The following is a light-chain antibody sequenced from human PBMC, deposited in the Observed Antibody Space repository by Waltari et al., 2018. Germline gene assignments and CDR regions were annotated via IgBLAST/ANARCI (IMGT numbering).Light chain of an antibody. J-gene: IGLJ2*01. CDR1: SSAVGGYNY. V-gene: IGLV2-14*01. CDR3: SSYTSSNTMI. CDR2: EVN. Sequence: QSALTQPASVSGSPGPSITISCTGTSSAVGGYNYVSWYQQHPGKAPKLLIYEVNNRPSGVSNRFSGSKSGNTASLTISGLQAEDETDYYCSSYTSSNTMIFGGGTKLTVL.